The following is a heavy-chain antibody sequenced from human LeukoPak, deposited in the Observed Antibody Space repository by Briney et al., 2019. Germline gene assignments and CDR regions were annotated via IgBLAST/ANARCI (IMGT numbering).Heavy chain of an antibody. V-gene: IGHV1-8*02. CDR3: ARGNMVRGVINWFDP. J-gene: IGHJ5*02. D-gene: IGHD3-10*01. CDR1: GGTFSSYA. Sequence: ASVKVSCKASGGTFSSYAINWVRQATGQGLEWMGWMNPNSGNTGYAQKFQGRVTMTRNTSISTAYMELSSLRSEDTAVYYCARGNMVRGVINWFDPWGQGTLVTVSS. CDR2: MNPNSGNT.